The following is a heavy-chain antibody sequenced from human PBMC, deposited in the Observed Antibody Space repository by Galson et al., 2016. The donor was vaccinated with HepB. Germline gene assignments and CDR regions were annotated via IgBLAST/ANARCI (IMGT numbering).Heavy chain of an antibody. J-gene: IGHJ3*02. CDR2: IIPMFDTP. Sequence: SVKVSCKASGGTFIRYAISWVRQAPGQGLEWMGGIIPMFDTPVYAQQFQGRVTITADESTSTAYMELSSLRSEDTAVYYCARDMGSYYDSAGYRGACDIWGQGTLVVVSS. V-gene: IGHV1-69*13. CDR1: GGTFIRYA. D-gene: IGHD3-10*01. CDR3: ARDMGSYYDSAGYRGACDI.